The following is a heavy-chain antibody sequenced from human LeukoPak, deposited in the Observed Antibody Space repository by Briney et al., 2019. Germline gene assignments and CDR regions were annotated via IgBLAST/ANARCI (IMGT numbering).Heavy chain of an antibody. J-gene: IGHJ4*02. CDR2: IYTGGST. D-gene: IGHD2-2*01. CDR3: AKDVGGSTSSFDY. V-gene: IGHV3-53*05. Sequence: GGSLRLSCAASGFTVSRNYMSWVRQAPGKGLECVSVIYTGGSTYYADSVKGRFTISRDISKNTLYLQMNSLRAEDTAVYYCAKDVGGSTSSFDYWGQGTLVTVSS. CDR1: GFTVSRNY.